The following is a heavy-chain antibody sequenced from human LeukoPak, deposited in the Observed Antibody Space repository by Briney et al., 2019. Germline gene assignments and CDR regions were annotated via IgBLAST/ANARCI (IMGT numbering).Heavy chain of an antibody. CDR3: PKEGAYPIITYDS. CDR2: IKQDGNEK. D-gene: IGHD3-10*01. V-gene: IGHV3-7*01. CDR1: GFPFSSYW. J-gene: IGHJ5*01. Sequence: PGGSLRLSCAGSGFPFSSYWMNWVRQAPGKGLEWVANIKQDGNEKHYEDSVKGRFSISRDNAKNSLYLQMDSLRAEDTAVYYCPKEGAYPIITYDSWGQGALVTVSS.